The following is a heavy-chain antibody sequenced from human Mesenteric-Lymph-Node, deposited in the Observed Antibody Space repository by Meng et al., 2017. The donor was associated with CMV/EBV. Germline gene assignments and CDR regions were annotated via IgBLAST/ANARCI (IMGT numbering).Heavy chain of an antibody. Sequence: SVKVSCKASGGTFSSYAISWVRQAPGQGLEWMGGIIPILGIANYAQKFQGRVTITADKSTSTAYMELSSLRSEDTAVYYCARGPRGLRFARTTYYGMDVWGQGTTVTVSS. CDR2: IIPILGIA. CDR3: ARGPRGLRFARTTYYGMDV. CDR1: GGTFSSYA. D-gene: IGHD3-3*01. V-gene: IGHV1-69*10. J-gene: IGHJ6*02.